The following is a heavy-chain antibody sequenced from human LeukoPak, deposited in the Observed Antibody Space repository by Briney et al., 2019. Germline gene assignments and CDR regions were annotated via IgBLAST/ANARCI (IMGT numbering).Heavy chain of an antibody. CDR3: ARDLLPDYYDSSVNDAFDI. J-gene: IGHJ3*02. D-gene: IGHD3-22*01. CDR1: GFTFSSYA. V-gene: IGHV3-30-3*01. CDR2: ISYDGSNK. Sequence: GGSLRLSCAASGFTFSSYAMHWVRQAPGKGLEWVAVISYDGSNKYYADSVKGRFTISRDNSKNTLYLQMNSLRSDDTAVYYCARDLLPDYYDSSVNDAFDIWGQGTMVTVSS.